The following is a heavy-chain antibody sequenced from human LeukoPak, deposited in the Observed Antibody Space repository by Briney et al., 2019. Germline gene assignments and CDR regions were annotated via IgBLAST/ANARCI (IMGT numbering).Heavy chain of an antibody. CDR1: GYTFTSYY. CDR2: INPSGGST. V-gene: IGHV1-46*01. D-gene: IGHD2-15*01. J-gene: IGHJ5*02. Sequence: ASVKVSCKASGYTFTSYYMHWVRQAPGQGLEWMGIINPSGGSTSYAQKFQGRVTMTRDTSTSTVYMELSSLRSEDTAVYYCARDIVAMMGTSGWFAPWGQGTLVTVSS. CDR3: ARDIVAMMGTSGWFAP.